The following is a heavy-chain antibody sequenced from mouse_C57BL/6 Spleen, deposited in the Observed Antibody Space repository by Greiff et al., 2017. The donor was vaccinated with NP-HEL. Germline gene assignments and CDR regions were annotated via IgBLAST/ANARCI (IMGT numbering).Heavy chain of an antibody. CDR1: GYSITSGYY. J-gene: IGHJ2*01. V-gene: IGHV3-6*01. CDR3: ARESYYGILFDY. Sequence: EVKLQESGPGLVKPSQSLSLTCSVTGYSITSGYYWNWIRQFPGNKLEWMGYISYDGSNNYNPSLKNRISITRDTSKNQFFLKLNSVTTEDTATYYCARESYYGILFDYWGQGTTLTVSS. CDR2: ISYDGSN. D-gene: IGHD2-10*01.